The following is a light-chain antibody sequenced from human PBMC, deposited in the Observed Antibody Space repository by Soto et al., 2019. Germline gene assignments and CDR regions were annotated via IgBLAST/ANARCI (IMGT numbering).Light chain of an antibody. Sequence: DILLTQTPSTLSLSPGERATLSCRARQSVRDRYSGWYQQKPRHPPSLLIYDTSTRATGAPDRLSGSRSGTDFALTISRVEQEDSTVYYCQQYGSSGTFGQGTKVDIK. CDR3: QQYGSSGT. V-gene: IGKV3-20*01. CDR2: DTS. J-gene: IGKJ1*01. CDR1: QSVRDRY.